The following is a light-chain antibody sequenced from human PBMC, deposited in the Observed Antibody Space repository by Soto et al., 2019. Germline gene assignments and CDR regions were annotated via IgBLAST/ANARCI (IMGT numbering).Light chain of an antibody. V-gene: IGKV3-20*01. CDR1: QSVSSSY. Sequence: EIALTQSPGTLSLSPGERATLSCRASQSVSSSYLARYQQKPGQAPRLLIYGASSRATGIPDRFSGSGSGTDFTITISRLEPEDFAVYYCQQYGSSPPITFGQGTRLVI. J-gene: IGKJ5*01. CDR2: GAS. CDR3: QQYGSSPPIT.